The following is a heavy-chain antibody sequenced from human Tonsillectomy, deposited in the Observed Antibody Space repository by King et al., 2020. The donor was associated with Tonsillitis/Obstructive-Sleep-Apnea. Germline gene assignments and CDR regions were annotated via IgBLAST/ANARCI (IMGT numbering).Heavy chain of an antibody. V-gene: IGHV3-23*04. D-gene: IGHD6-19*01. Sequence: VQLVESGGGLVQPGGSLRLSCAASGFTFSSYAMSWVRQAPGKGLEWVSAISASGGGTYSADFVKGRFTISRDNSKNTVYLQMNILRAEDTAVYYCAKITSYSSGWYEGHFDYSGQGALVTVSS. CDR2: ISASGGGT. CDR1: GFTFSSYA. J-gene: IGHJ4*02. CDR3: AKITSYSSGWYEGHFDY.